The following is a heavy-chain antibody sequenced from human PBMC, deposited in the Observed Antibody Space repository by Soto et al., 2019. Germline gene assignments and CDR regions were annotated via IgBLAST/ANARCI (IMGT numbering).Heavy chain of an antibody. J-gene: IGHJ6*02. D-gene: IGHD3-22*01. CDR2: INHSGST. Sequence: SETLSLTCTVSGGSLSSYYWSWIRQPPGKGLEWIGEINHSGSTNYNPSLKSRVTISVDTSKNQFSLKLSSVTAADTAVYYCARDAYYYDSIGYRPPPYYYYYGMDVWGQGTTVTVSS. V-gene: IGHV4-34*01. CDR1: GGSLSSYY. CDR3: ARDAYYYDSIGYRPPPYYYYYGMDV.